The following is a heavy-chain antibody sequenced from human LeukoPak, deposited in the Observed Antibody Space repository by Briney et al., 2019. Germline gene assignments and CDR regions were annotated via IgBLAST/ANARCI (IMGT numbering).Heavy chain of an antibody. Sequence: GGSLRLSXAASGFTFSDYYMSWIRQSPGKGLEWLSYISSSGSTIDYADSVKGRFTISRDNAKNSLYLQMNSLRAEDTAVYYCARNYYYDSSGPWTKTRPGAFDIWGQGTMVTVSS. V-gene: IGHV3-11*04. J-gene: IGHJ3*02. CDR3: ARNYYYDSSGPWTKTRPGAFDI. D-gene: IGHD3-22*01. CDR2: ISSSGSTI. CDR1: GFTFSDYY.